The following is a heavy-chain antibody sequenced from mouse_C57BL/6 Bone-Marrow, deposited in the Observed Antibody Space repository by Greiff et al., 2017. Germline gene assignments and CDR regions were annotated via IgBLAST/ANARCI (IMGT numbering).Heavy chain of an antibody. Sequence: VQLQQSGAELVRPGASVKLSCTASGFNIKDDYMHWVKQRPEQGLEWIGWIDPENGDTEYASKFQGKATITADTSSNTAYLQLSSLTSEDTAVYYCTIYYYGSWFAYWGRGTLVTVSA. J-gene: IGHJ3*01. D-gene: IGHD1-1*01. V-gene: IGHV14-4*01. CDR3: TIYYYGSWFAY. CDR2: IDPENGDT. CDR1: GFNIKDDY.